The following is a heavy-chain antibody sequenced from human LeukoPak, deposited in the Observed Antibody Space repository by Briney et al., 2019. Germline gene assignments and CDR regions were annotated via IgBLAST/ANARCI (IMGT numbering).Heavy chain of an antibody. Sequence: SETLSLTCAVYGGSFSGYYWSWLRQPPGKGLEWIGEINHSGSTNYNPSLKSRVTISVDTSKNQFSLKLSPVTAADTAVYYCAREADCSSTSCPPGFDPWGQGTLVTVSS. CDR2: INHSGST. CDR1: GGSFSGYY. CDR3: AREADCSSTSCPPGFDP. V-gene: IGHV4-34*01. D-gene: IGHD2-2*01. J-gene: IGHJ5*02.